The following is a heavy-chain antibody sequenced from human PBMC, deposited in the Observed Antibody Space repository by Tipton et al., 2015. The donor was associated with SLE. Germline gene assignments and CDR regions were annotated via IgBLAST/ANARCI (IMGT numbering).Heavy chain of an antibody. Sequence: QVQLVQSGAEVKKPGASVKVSCKASGYTFTSYGISWVRQAPGQGLEWMGWISAYNGNTNYAQKLQGRVTMTTDTSTSTTYMELRSLRSDDTAMYHCARDRDYISAFYIWGQERMVTVSS. CDR1: GYTFTSYG. J-gene: IGHJ3*02. CDR3: ARDRDYISAFYI. V-gene: IGHV1-18*01. CDR2: ISAYNGNT. D-gene: IGHD4-11*01.